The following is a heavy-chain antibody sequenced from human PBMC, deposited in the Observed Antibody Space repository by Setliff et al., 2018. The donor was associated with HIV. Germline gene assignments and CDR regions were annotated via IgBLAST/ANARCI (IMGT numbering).Heavy chain of an antibody. V-gene: IGHV4-34*01. CDR1: GESFNDYY. D-gene: IGHD3-3*01. J-gene: IGHJ3*02. Sequence: ETLSLTCAVYGESFNDYYWSWIRLPPGKGLEWIGEINHYGSGNYNPSLKSRVTISIDTSKNQFSLNLTSVTAADTAVYYCARSKTFYDFWGGYYTHGAFKIWGLGTMVTVS. CDR2: INHYGSG. CDR3: ARSKTFYDFWGGYYTHGAFKI.